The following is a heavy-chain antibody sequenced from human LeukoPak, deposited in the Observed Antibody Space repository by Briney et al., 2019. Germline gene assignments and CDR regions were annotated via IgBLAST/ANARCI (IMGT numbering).Heavy chain of an antibody. CDR2: ISYDGSNK. CDR3: AGPQLARGAFDI. D-gene: IGHD1-1*01. Sequence: PGGSLRLSCAASGFTFSSYAMHWVRQAPGKGLEWVAVISYDGSNKYYADSVKGRFTISRDNSKNTLYLQMNSLRAEDTAVYYCAGPQLARGAFDIWGQGTMVTVSS. V-gene: IGHV3-30-3*01. CDR1: GFTFSSYA. J-gene: IGHJ3*02.